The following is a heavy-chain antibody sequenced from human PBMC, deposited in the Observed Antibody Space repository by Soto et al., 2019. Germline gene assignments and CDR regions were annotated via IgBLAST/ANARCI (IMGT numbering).Heavy chain of an antibody. CDR3: ARDGSYSYYFDY. Sequence: GESLKISCAASGFTFSSYGMHWVRQAPGKGLEWVAVIWYDGSNKYYADSVKGRFTISRDNSKNTLYLQMNSLRAEDTAVYYCARDGSYSYYFDYWGQGTLVTVSS. D-gene: IGHD1-26*01. CDR2: IWYDGSNK. V-gene: IGHV3-33*01. J-gene: IGHJ4*02. CDR1: GFTFSSYG.